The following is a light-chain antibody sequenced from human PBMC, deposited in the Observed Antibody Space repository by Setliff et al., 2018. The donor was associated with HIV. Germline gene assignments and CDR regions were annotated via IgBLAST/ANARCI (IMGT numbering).Light chain of an antibody. V-gene: IGLV2-14*03. CDR1: NSDVGGYNY. CDR3: ASYTSNSTLV. CDR2: EVS. J-gene: IGLJ2*01. Sequence: QSVLTQPASVSGSPGQSITISCTGTNSDVGGYNYVSWYQQHPGKAPKFIIYEVSNRPSGVSNRFSGSKSGNTASLTIYGLQAEDEADYFCASYTSNSTLVFGGGTKVTVL.